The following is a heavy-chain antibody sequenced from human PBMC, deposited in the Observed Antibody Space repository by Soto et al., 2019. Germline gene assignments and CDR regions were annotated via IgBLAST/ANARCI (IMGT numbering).Heavy chain of an antibody. J-gene: IGHJ3*02. CDR2: IKQDVSEK. CDR1: GFTFSSYW. D-gene: IGHD1-1*01. CDR3: ASEYNSDAFDI. Sequence: GGSLRLSCAASGFTFSSYWMSWVRQAPGKGLEWVANIKQDVSEKYYVDSVKGRFTISRDNAKNSLYLQMNSLRAEDTAVYYCASEYNSDAFDIWGQGTMVTVSS. V-gene: IGHV3-7*03.